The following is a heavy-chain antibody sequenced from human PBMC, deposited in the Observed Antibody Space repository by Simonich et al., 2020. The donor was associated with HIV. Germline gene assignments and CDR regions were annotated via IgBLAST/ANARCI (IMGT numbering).Heavy chain of an antibody. D-gene: IGHD5-18*01. J-gene: IGHJ4*02. CDR1: GGSFSSYY. Sequence: QVQPQQWGAGLLKPSETLSLTCAVYGGSFSSYYWNWIRQPPGKGLEGIGEINHSESTNYNPSLKSRVTISVDTSKNQFSLRLRSVTAADTAVYYCAREGADTTMVNWGQGTLVTVSS. CDR2: INHSEST. V-gene: IGHV4-34*01. CDR3: AREGADTTMVN.